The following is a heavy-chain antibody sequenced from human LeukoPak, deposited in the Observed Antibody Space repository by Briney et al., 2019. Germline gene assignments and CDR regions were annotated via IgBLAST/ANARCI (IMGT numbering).Heavy chain of an antibody. CDR2: MSYDGFNK. D-gene: IGHD5-18*01. Sequence: PGRSLRLSCAASGFTFSSYAMHWVRQSLGKRLEWVAVMSYDGFNKYYADSVKGRFTISRDNSKNTLYLQMNSLRAEDTAVYYCAKTKGYSYGYYFDYWGQGTLVTVSS. V-gene: IGHV3-30*18. J-gene: IGHJ4*02. CDR1: GFTFSSYA. CDR3: AKTKGYSYGYYFDY.